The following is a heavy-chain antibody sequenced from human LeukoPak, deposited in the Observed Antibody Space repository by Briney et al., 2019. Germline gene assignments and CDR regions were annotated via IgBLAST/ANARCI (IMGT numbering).Heavy chain of an antibody. Sequence: PGGSLRLSCAASGFTLSDHYMDWVRQAPGKGLEWVGRTRNKANSYTTEYAASVKGRFTISRDDLKNSLYLQVNSLKTEDMAVYYCTRSGAYSAMDVWGQGTTVTVSS. D-gene: IGHD1-26*01. CDR3: TRSGAYSAMDV. CDR1: GFTLSDHY. J-gene: IGHJ6*02. V-gene: IGHV3-72*01. CDR2: TRNKANSYTT.